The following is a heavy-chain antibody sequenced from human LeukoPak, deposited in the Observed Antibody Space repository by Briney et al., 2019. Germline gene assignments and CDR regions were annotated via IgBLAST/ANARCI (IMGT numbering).Heavy chain of an antibody. CDR2: IYPGDSDT. J-gene: IGHJ4*02. Sequence: GESLKISCKGSGYSFTSYLIGWVRQMAGKGLEWMGIIYPGDSDTKYSTSFQGQVTISADKSITTTYLQWSSLKASDTAIYYCARRSSIATRLFDFWGQGTLVTVSS. CDR1: GYSFTSYL. D-gene: IGHD6-6*01. V-gene: IGHV5-51*01. CDR3: ARRSSIATRLFDF.